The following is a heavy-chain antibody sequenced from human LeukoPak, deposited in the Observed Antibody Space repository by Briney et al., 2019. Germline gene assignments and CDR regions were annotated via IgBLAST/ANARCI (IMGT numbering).Heavy chain of an antibody. J-gene: IGHJ5*02. V-gene: IGHV4-4*02. Sequence: PSETLSLTCAVSGGSISSSNWWSWVRQPPGKGLEWIGEIYHSGSINCKSSLKSRVTISVDKSKNQFSLKLSSVTAADTAVYYCARERVLLWFGESPRWFDPWGQGTLVTVSS. CDR2: IYHSGSI. CDR1: GGSISSSNW. D-gene: IGHD3-10*01. CDR3: ARERVLLWFGESPRWFDP.